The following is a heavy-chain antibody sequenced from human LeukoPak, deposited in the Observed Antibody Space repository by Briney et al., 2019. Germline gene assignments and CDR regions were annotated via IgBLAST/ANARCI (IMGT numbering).Heavy chain of an antibody. V-gene: IGHV4-59*08. CDR2: IYYSGST. D-gene: IGHD3-3*01. Sequence: PSETLSLTCTVSGGSISSYYWSWIRQPPGKGLEWIGHIYYSGSTYYNPSLKSRVTISVDTSKNQFSLKLSSVTAADTAVYYCARAGTDKYYDFWSGYYSRVSDWFDPWGQGTLVTVSS. CDR1: GGSISSYY. J-gene: IGHJ5*02. CDR3: ARAGTDKYYDFWSGYYSRVSDWFDP.